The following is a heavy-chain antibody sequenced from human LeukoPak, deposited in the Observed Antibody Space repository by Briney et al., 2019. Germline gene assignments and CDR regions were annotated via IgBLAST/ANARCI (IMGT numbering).Heavy chain of an antibody. D-gene: IGHD4-23*01. CDR2: IYYSGST. V-gene: IGHV4-39*07. CDR1: DGSISSSSYY. J-gene: IGHJ3*02. Sequence: PSETLSLTCTVSDGSISSSSYYWGWIRQPPGKGLEWIGSIYYSGSTYYNPSLKSRVTISVDTSKNQFSLKLSSVTAADTAVYYCAREGDGVVTTPLDAFDIWGQGTMVTVSS. CDR3: AREGDGVVTTPLDAFDI.